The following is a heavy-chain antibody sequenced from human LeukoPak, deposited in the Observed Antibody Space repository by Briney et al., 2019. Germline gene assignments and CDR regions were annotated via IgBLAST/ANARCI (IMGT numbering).Heavy chain of an antibody. CDR1: VYTFTSYG. CDR2: ISAYNGNT. D-gene: IGHD2-2*01. J-gene: IGHJ4*02. Sequence: GASVKGSCQASVYTFTSYGISWVRQAPGQGLEWMGWISAYNGNTNYAQRPQGRVTMTTDTSTSTAYMELRSLRSDDTAVYYCARGPPRGVPAAKFYFDYWGQGTLVTVSS. V-gene: IGHV1-18*01. CDR3: ARGPPRGVPAAKFYFDY.